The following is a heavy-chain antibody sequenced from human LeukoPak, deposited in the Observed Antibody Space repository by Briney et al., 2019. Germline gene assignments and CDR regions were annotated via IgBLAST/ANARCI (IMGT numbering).Heavy chain of an antibody. CDR3: ARDLYDSGAYSSPIDY. CDR1: GFTFSSYG. Sequence: GGSLRLSCAASGFTFSSYGMHWVRQAPGKGLEWVAVISNDAGNKYYADSVKGRFTISRDNAKNSLYLQMNSLRAEDTAVYYCARDLYDSGAYSSPIDYWGQGTLVTVSS. V-gene: IGHV3-30*03. D-gene: IGHD3-22*01. J-gene: IGHJ4*02. CDR2: ISNDAGNK.